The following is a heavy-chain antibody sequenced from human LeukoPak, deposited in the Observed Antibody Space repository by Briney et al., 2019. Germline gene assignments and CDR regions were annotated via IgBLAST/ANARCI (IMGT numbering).Heavy chain of an antibody. CDR3: ARETRQTNAFDI. V-gene: IGHV1-8*01. D-gene: IGHD1-14*01. CDR2: MNPNSGNT. Sequence: ASVKVSCKASGYTFTSYDINWVRQATGQGLEWMGWMNPNSGNTGYAQKFQGRVTMTRNTSISTAYMELSSLRPEDTAVYYCARETRQTNAFDIWGQGTMVTVSS. J-gene: IGHJ3*02. CDR1: GYTFTSYD.